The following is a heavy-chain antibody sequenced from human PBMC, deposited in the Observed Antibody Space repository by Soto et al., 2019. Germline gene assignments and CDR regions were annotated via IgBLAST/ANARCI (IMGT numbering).Heavy chain of an antibody. J-gene: IGHJ4*02. Sequence: QVQLVQSGAEVKKPGASVKVSCKASGYTFTSYGISWVRQAPGQGLEWMGWINAYNGNTNYAQKLQGRVTMTTDTATRTAYRELRGLRSQDTAVYYWAGDWIGVDYWGKGTLVTV. D-gene: IGHD3-3*01. CDR3: AGDWIGVDY. CDR1: GYTFTSYG. CDR2: INAYNGNT. V-gene: IGHV1-18*01.